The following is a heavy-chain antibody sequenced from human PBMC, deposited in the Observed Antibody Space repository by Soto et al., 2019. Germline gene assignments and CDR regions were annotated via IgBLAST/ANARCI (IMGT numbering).Heavy chain of an antibody. CDR2: IYHSGST. V-gene: IGHV4-30-2*01. D-gene: IGHD5-18*01. Sequence: PSWSLAIGCASCRDTVYISVDAGSLIRQPPVKGLEWIGYIYHSGSTYYNPSLKSRVTISVDRSKNQFSLKLSSVTAADTAVYYSARGQHADYGYGLDV. J-gene: IGHJ6*01. CDR1: RDTVYISVDA. CDR3: ARGQHADYGYGLDV.